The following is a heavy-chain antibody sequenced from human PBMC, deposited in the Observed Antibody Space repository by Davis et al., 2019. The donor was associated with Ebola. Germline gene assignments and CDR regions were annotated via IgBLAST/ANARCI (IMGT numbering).Heavy chain of an antibody. CDR3: ARTGYSSDWYQNFDY. CDR1: GDSMNEYF. V-gene: IGHV4-4*07. D-gene: IGHD6-13*01. Sequence: PSETLSLTCTVSGDSMNEYFWTWIRQPAGKGLEWIGRMFSRHMFRSGDTYYNPSLRSRVTMSLDTSKNQFSLKLSSVTAADTAVYYCARTGYSSDWYQNFDYWGQGTLVTVSS. CDR2: MFSRHMFRSGDT. J-gene: IGHJ4*02.